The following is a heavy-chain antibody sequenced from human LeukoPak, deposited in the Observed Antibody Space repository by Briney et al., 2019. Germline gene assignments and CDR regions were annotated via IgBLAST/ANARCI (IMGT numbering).Heavy chain of an antibody. D-gene: IGHD3-22*01. J-gene: IGHJ3*02. CDR2: IYYSGST. CDR3: ARDLVYYYDSSGKRTGAFDI. V-gene: IGHV4-59*01. Sequence: SETLPLTCTVSGGSISSYYWSWIRQPPGKGLEWIGYIYYSGSTNYNPSLKSRVTISVDTSKNQFSLKLSSVTAADTAVYYCARDLVYYYDSSGKRTGAFDIWGQGTMVTVSS. CDR1: GGSISSYY.